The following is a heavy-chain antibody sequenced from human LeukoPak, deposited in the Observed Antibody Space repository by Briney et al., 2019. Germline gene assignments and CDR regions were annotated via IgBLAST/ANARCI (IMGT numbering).Heavy chain of an antibody. V-gene: IGHV1-46*01. J-gene: IGHJ6*03. D-gene: IGHD6-6*01. Sequence: GASVKVSCKASGYIFTSYYIHWVRQAPGQGLEWMGIINPSGGSTGYAQKFQGRVTMTRDTFTSTVYTELSSLRSEDTAVYYCASPSSIAARYYMDVWGKGTTVTVSS. CDR1: GYIFTSYY. CDR3: ASPSSIAARYYMDV. CDR2: INPSGGST.